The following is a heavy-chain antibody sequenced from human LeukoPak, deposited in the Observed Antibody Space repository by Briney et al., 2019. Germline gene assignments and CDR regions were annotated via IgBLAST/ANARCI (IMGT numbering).Heavy chain of an antibody. CDR1: GGSISPYY. J-gene: IGHJ6*03. CDR2: IFHSGTT. CDR3: ARGGYYYLDV. V-gene: IGHV4-59*01. Sequence: SETLSLTCTMSGGSISPYYWSWVRQPPGKGLEWIAYIFHSGTTKYNPALKSRVAISLDTPKSQISLRLHSVTAADTAVYYCARGGYYYLDVWGRGTTVTVSS.